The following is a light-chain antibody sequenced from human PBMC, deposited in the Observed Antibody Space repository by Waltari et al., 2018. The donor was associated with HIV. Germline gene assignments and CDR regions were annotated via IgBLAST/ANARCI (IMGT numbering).Light chain of an antibody. CDR3: QSYDSSLRASV. CDR2: SDI. V-gene: IGLV1-40*01. J-gene: IGLJ2*01. Sequence: QSALTQPPSVSGAPGQRVTISCTGNRSNIGAGYFVHWYPHLPGTAPTLLVYSDINRPSGAPDGFSGSKSGTSASLVITGLQAEDEADYYCQSYDSSLRASVFGGGTKLTVL. CDR1: RSNIGAGYF.